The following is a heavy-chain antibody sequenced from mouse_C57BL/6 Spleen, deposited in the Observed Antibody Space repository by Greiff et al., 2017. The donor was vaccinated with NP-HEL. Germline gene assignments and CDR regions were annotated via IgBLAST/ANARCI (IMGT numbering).Heavy chain of an antibody. CDR1: GYTFTSYW. Sequence: QVQLQQPGAELVMPGASVKLSCKASGYTFTSYWMHWVKQRPGQSLEWIGEIDPSDSYTNYNQKFKGKSTLTVDKSSSTAYMQLSSLTSEDSAVYYCARKGSSRGWYFDVWGTGTTVTVSS. V-gene: IGHV1-69*01. J-gene: IGHJ1*03. CDR2: IDPSDSYT. D-gene: IGHD1-1*01. CDR3: ARKGSSRGWYFDV.